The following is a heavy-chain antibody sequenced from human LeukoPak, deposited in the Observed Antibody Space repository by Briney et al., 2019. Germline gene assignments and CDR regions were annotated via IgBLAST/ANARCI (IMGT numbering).Heavy chain of an antibody. CDR1: GGSFSGYY. V-gene: IGHV4-34*01. Sequence: SETLSLTCAVYGGSFSGYYWSWIRQPPGKGLEWIGEINHSGSTNYNPSLKSRVTISVDTSKNQFSLKLSSVTAADTAVYYCARSFICGDVAYYFDYWGQGTLVTVSS. D-gene: IGHD3-10*01. J-gene: IGHJ4*02. CDR3: ARSFICGDVAYYFDY. CDR2: INHSGST.